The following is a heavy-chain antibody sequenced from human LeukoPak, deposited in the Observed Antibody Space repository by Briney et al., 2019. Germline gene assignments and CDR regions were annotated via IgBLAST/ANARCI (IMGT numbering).Heavy chain of an antibody. CDR3: ARAGRDYYGSGSYSSYYYYYMDV. CDR2: IYHSGST. CDR1: GYSISSGYY. V-gene: IGHV4-38-2*02. D-gene: IGHD3-10*01. Sequence: SETLSLTCTVSGYSISSGYYWGWIWQPPGKGLEWIGSIYHSGSTYYNPSLKSRVTISVDTSKNQFSLKLSSVTAADTAVYYCARAGRDYYGSGSYSSYYYYYMDVWGKGTTVTVSS. J-gene: IGHJ6*03.